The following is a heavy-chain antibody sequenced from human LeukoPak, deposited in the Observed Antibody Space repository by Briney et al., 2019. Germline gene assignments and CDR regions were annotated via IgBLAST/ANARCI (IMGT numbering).Heavy chain of an antibody. Sequence: GGSLRLSCAASGFTFSSYAMSWVRQAPGKGLEWVAVISYDGSNKYYADSVKGRFTISRDNSKNTLYLQMNSLRAEDTAVYYCARDPGGSYGYWGQGTLVTVSS. CDR3: ARDPGGSYGY. CDR2: ISYDGSNK. J-gene: IGHJ4*02. CDR1: GFTFSSYA. V-gene: IGHV3-30-3*01. D-gene: IGHD1-26*01.